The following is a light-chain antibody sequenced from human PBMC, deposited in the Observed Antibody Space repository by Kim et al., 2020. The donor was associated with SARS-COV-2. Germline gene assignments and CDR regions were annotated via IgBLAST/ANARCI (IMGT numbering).Light chain of an antibody. CDR3: RHQNTYFRT. J-gene: IGKJ1*01. Sequence: IQMIYSPSTPTASVGDRVTSTYRASQSISWSLAWFQQKPGKAPNLLMYDASSLESGVPSRFSGSGSGTKLTLTINSLQPDDFPTCYCRHQNTYFRTFGQGTKVDIK. CDR1: QSISWS. V-gene: IGKV1-5*01. CDR2: DAS.